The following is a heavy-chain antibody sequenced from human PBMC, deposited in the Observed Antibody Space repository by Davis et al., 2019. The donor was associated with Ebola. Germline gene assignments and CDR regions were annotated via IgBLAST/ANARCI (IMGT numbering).Heavy chain of an antibody. CDR3: AIPDCSGANCYSVYIKN. Sequence: PGGSLRLSCAASGFTFRSYGMHWVRQAPDKGLEWVAVIWYDGSRKYYGDSVKGRFTISRDNSNNLLYLQMNSLRAEDMAVYYCAIPDCSGANCYSVYIKNWGQGTLVTVSS. V-gene: IGHV3-33*08. CDR1: GFTFRSYG. CDR2: IWYDGSRK. J-gene: IGHJ4*02. D-gene: IGHD2-15*01.